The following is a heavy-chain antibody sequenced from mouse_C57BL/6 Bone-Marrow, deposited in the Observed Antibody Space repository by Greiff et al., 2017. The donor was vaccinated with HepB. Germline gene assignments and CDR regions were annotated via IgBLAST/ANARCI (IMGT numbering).Heavy chain of an antibody. V-gene: IGHV1-26*01. CDR1: GYTFTDYY. CDR3: ARGTTVVRGFAY. D-gene: IGHD1-1*01. J-gene: IGHJ3*01. Sequence: VQLKQSGPELVKPGASVKISCKASGYTFTDYYMNLVKQSHGKGLEWIGAINPNNGGTSYNQKFKGKATLTVDKSSSTAYMELRSLTSEDSAVYYCARGTTVVRGFAYWGQGTLVTVSA. CDR2: INPNNGGT.